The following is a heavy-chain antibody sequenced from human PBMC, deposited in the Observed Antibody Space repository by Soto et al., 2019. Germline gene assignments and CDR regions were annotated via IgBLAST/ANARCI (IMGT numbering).Heavy chain of an antibody. CDR2: IYYSGST. Sequence: SETLSLTCTVSGGSISSSSYYWGWIRQPPGKGLEWIGSIYYSGSTYYNPSLKSRVTISVDTSKNQFSLKLSSVTAADTAVYYCAKAFDSSGSYVPYDYWGQGTLVTVSS. D-gene: IGHD3-22*01. J-gene: IGHJ4*02. CDR1: GGSISSSSYY. V-gene: IGHV4-39*01. CDR3: AKAFDSSGSYVPYDY.